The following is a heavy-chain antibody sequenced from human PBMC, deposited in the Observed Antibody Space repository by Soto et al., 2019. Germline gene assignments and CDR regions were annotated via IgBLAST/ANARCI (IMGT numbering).Heavy chain of an antibody. J-gene: IGHJ4*02. CDR3: AILSN. Sequence: EVQLVETGGGLIQPGGSLRLSCAASGFTVSSNYMNWVRQAPGKGLEWLSIIYSDGTTYYADSVKGRFTISRDNFKNTLYLQMNNLRAEETAVYYCAILSNWGQGTLVTVSS. V-gene: IGHV3-53*02. CDR1: GFTVSSNY. CDR2: IYSDGTT. D-gene: IGHD6-6*01.